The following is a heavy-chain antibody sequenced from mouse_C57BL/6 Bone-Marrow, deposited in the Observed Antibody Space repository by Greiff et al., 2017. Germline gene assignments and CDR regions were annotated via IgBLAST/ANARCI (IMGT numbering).Heavy chain of an antibody. D-gene: IGHD4-1*01. CDR2: IDSENGDT. CDR1: GFNIKDDY. Sequence: EVMLVESGAELVRPGASVKLSCTASGFNIKDDYMHWVKKRPEKGLEWIGWIDSENGDTEYASNIPGKAIITADTSSNTAYLQLSSLTSEDTAVYYCTLANWDDYWGQGTTLTVSS. V-gene: IGHV14-4*01. J-gene: IGHJ2*01. CDR3: TLANWDDY.